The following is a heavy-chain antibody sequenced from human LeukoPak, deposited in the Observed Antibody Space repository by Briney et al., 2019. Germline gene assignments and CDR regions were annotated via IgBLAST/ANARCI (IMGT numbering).Heavy chain of an antibody. CDR2: IIPILNVA. V-gene: IGHV1-69*04. CDR1: GGSFNSYV. Sequence: SVKVSCKASGGSFNSYVITWVRQPPGQGLEWMGRIIPILNVANFAQKFQGRVTITADKSTNAAHMELSSLRSEDTAVYYCTREGVYSPDGSGYHRDAFDIWGQGTVVTVSS. D-gene: IGHD3-22*01. CDR3: TREGVYSPDGSGYHRDAFDI. J-gene: IGHJ3*02.